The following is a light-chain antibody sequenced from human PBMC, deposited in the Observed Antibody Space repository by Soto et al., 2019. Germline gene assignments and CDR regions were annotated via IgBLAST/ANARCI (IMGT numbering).Light chain of an antibody. V-gene: IGKV3-11*01. CDR3: QQRNNWPLT. CDR1: QSSVSNY. CDR2: GAS. Sequence: PPTLPVPQGKKATPSGGDIQSSVSNYLAWYQQKLGQAPRLLIYGASNRATGLPARFSGSGSGTEFTLTISSLESEDFAVYYCQQRNNWPLTFGQGTKVDI. J-gene: IGKJ1*01.